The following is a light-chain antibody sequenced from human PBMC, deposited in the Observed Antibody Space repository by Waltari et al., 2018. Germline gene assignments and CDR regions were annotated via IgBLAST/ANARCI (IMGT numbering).Light chain of an antibody. Sequence: RRERAPAPVMFMYNQSPRRAGVRYRFSGSNSANTATLTISRVEAGDEADYYCQLWDSSSGGWVFGGGTKLTVL. CDR3: QLWDSSSGGWV. V-gene: IGLV3-21*04. J-gene: IGLJ3*02. CDR2: NQS.